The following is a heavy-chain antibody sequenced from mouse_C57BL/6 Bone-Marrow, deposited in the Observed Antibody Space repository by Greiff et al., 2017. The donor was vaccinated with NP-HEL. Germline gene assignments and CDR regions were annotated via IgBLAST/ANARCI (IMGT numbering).Heavy chain of an antibody. CDR3: ARERGVITTVVPYYFDY. V-gene: IGHV5-4*01. J-gene: IGHJ2*01. D-gene: IGHD1-1*01. CDR1: GFTFSSYA. Sequence: VQGVESGGGLVKPGGSLKLSCAASGFTFSSYAMSWVRQTPEKRLEWVATISDGGSYTYYPDNVKGRFTISRDNAKNNLYLQMSHLKSEDTAMYYCARERGVITTVVPYYFDYWGQGTTLTVSS. CDR2: ISDGGSYT.